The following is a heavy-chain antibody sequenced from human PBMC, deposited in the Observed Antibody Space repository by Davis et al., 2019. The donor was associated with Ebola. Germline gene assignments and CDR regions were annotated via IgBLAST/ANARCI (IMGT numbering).Heavy chain of an antibody. V-gene: IGHV4-30-4*01. Sequence: MPSETLSLTCTVSGGSISSGDYYWSWIRQPPGKGLEWIGYIYYSGSTYYNPSLKSRVTISVDTSKNQFSLKLSSVTAADTAVYYCARALRYYDFWSGYFPTKFDPWGQGTLVTVSS. D-gene: IGHD3-3*01. CDR2: IYYSGST. CDR3: ARALRYYDFWSGYFPTKFDP. J-gene: IGHJ5*02. CDR1: GGSISSGDYY.